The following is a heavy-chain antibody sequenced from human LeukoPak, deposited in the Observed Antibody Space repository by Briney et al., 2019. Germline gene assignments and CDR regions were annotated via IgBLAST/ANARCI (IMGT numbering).Heavy chain of an antibody. V-gene: IGHV3-21*01. CDR3: ASATRDGYKFLGY. CDR2: ISSSSSYI. J-gene: IGHJ4*02. CDR1: GFTFSSYS. Sequence: GGSLRLSCAASGFTFSSYSMNWVRQAPGKGLEWVSSISSSSSYIYYADSVKGRFTIPRDNAKNSLYLQMNSLRAEDTAVYYCASATRDGYKFLGYWGQGTLVTVSS. D-gene: IGHD5-24*01.